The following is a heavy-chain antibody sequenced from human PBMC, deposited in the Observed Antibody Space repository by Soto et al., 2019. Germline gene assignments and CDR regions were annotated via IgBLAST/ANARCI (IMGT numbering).Heavy chain of an antibody. V-gene: IGHV4-31*03. CDR3: ARGRTSSPTPGDY. CDR2: IYYSGST. J-gene: IGHJ4*02. Sequence: SETLSLTCTVSGGSISSGGYYWSWIRQHPGKGLEWIGYIYYSGSTYYNPSLKSRVTISVDTSKNQFSLKLSSVTAADTAVYYCARGRTSSPTPGDYWGQGTLVNVS. CDR1: GGSISSGGYY. D-gene: IGHD2-2*01.